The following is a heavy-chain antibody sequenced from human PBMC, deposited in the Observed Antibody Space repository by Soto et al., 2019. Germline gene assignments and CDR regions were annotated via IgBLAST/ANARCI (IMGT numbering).Heavy chain of an antibody. CDR1: GFTFSSYS. CDR2: ISSSSSTI. V-gene: IGHV3-48*01. D-gene: IGHD4-4*01. J-gene: IGHJ4*02. CDR3: ARSAYSNYVADFDY. Sequence: GGSLRLSCAASGFTFSSYSMNWVRQAPGKGLEWVSYISSSSSTIYYADSVKGRFTISRDNAKNSLYLQMNSLRAEDTAVYYCARSAYSNYVADFDYWGQGTLVTVSS.